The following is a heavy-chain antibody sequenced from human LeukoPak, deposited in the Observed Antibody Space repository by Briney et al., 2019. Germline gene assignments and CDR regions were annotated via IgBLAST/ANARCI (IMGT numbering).Heavy chain of an antibody. CDR3: ARSSYDFWSGSWYYFDY. Sequence: PSETLSLTCTVSAGSISSYYWSWIRQPPGKGLEWIGYIYYSGSTNYNPSLKSRVTISVDTSKNQFSLKLSSVTAADTAVYYCARSSYDFWSGSWYYFDYWGQGTLVTVSS. V-gene: IGHV4-59*08. CDR2: IYYSGST. D-gene: IGHD3-3*01. CDR1: AGSISSYY. J-gene: IGHJ4*02.